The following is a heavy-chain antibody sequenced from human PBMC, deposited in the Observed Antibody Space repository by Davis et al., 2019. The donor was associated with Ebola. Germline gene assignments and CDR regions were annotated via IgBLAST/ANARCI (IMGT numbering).Heavy chain of an antibody. V-gene: IGHV1-18*01. Sequence: ASVKVSCKASGYTVTSYGISWVRQAPGQGLEWMGWISAYNGNTNYAQKLQGRVTMTTDTSTSTAYMELRSLRSDDTAVYYCARDLGYCSGGSCYHYGMDVWGQGTTVTVSS. J-gene: IGHJ6*02. CDR1: GYTVTSYG. D-gene: IGHD2-15*01. CDR3: ARDLGYCSGGSCYHYGMDV. CDR2: ISAYNGNT.